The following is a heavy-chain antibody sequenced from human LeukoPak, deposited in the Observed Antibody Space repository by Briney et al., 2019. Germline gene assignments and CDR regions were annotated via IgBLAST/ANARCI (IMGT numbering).Heavy chain of an antibody. CDR3: ARVWPGDY. V-gene: IGHV3-48*02. J-gene: IGHJ4*02. CDR2: ISSWSGNTK. CDR1: GFSFSGYS. Sequence: PGGSLRPSCAASGFSFSGYSMKWVRQAPGKGLEWVSYISSWSGNTKHYADSVKGRFTISRDNAKSSLYLQMNSLRDEDTAVYYCARVWPGDYWGQGTLVTVSS. D-gene: IGHD2-21*01.